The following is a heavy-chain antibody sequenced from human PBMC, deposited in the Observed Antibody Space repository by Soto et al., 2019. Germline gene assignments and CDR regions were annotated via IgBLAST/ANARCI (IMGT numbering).Heavy chain of an antibody. V-gene: IGHV4-30-2*01. CDR2: IYHSGST. Sequence: SETLSLTCIVSGGSISSGGSSWSWVRQPPGKGLEWIGYIYHSGSTYYNPSLKSRVTISVDRSKNQFSLKLSSVTAADTAVYYCARVPSPWGLGTLVTVSS. J-gene: IGHJ5*02. CDR3: ARVPSP. CDR1: GGSISSGGSS.